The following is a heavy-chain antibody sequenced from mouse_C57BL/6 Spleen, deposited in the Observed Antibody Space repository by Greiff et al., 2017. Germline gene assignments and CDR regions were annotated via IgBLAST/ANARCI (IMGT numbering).Heavy chain of an antibody. Sequence: EVKLMESEGGLVQPGSPMKLSCTASGFTFSDYYMAWVRPVPEKGLEWVANINYDGSSTYYLDSLKSRFIISRDNAKNILYLQISSLKSEDTATYYCARGAYYSNLYYAMDYWGQGTSVTVSS. CDR2: INYDGSST. D-gene: IGHD2-5*01. CDR3: ARGAYYSNLYYAMDY. CDR1: GFTFSDYY. V-gene: IGHV5-16*01. J-gene: IGHJ4*01.